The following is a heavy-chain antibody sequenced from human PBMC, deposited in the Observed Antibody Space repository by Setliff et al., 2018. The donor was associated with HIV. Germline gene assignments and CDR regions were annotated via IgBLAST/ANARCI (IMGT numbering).Heavy chain of an antibody. CDR2: FDPEDGET. CDR3: ATFYNSGSLTSFDY. J-gene: IGHJ4*02. Sequence: ASVKVSCKVSGYTLAELSMHWVRQAPGKGLEWMGGFDPEDGETIYAQKSQGRVSMTEEKSTDTAYMELSSLRSDDTAVYYCATFYNSGSLTSFDYWGQGTVVTVSS. CDR1: GYTLAELS. D-gene: IGHD3-10*01. V-gene: IGHV1-24*01.